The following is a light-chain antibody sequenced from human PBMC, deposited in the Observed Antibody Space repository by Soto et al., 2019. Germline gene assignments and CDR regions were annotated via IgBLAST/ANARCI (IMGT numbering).Light chain of an antibody. J-gene: IGLJ1*01. Sequence: QSALTQPASVSGSPGQSITISCTGTSSDVGGYDYASWYQLHPGKAPKLMVFEVSNRPSGVSYRFSGSKSGNTASLTISGLQAEDEADYFCSSYSISTAYLFGAGTKVIV. CDR1: SSDVGGYDY. CDR2: EVS. CDR3: SSYSISTAYL. V-gene: IGLV2-14*01.